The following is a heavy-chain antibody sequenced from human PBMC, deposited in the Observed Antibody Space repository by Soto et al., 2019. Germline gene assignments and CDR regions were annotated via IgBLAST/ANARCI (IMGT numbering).Heavy chain of an antibody. CDR3: ARVSSRERRDY. CDR2: IKQDGSEK. D-gene: IGHD1-1*01. V-gene: IGHV3-7*01. Sequence: GGSLRLSCAASGFTFSSYWMSWVRQAPGKGLEWVANIKQDGSEKYYVDSVKGRFTISRDNAKNSLYLQMNSLRAEDTAVYYWARVSSRERRDYWGQGTLVTVSS. CDR1: GFTFSSYW. J-gene: IGHJ4*02.